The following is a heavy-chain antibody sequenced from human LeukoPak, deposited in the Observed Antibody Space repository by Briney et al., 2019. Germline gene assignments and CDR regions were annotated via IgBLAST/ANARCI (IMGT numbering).Heavy chain of an antibody. D-gene: IGHD2-2*01. Sequence: SETLSLTCTVSGGSISSYYWSWIRQPAGKGLEWIGRIYTSGSTYYNPSLKSRVTISVDTSKNQFSLKLSSVTAADTAVYYCARSADIVVVPAAPDYWGQGTLVTVSS. J-gene: IGHJ4*02. V-gene: IGHV4-4*07. CDR2: IYTSGST. CDR3: ARSADIVVVPAAPDY. CDR1: GGSISSYY.